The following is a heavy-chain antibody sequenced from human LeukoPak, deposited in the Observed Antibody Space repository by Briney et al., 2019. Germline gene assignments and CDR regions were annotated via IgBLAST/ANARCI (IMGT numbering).Heavy chain of an antibody. V-gene: IGHV4-30-4*08. J-gene: IGHJ4*02. CDR2: ICYSGST. CDR1: GGSISRGDYY. CDR3: ARARFLEWLLVDFDY. Sequence: SETLSLTCTVSGGSISRGDYYWSWIRQPPGKGLGWIGYICYSGSTYYNPSLKSRVTISVDTSKNQFSLKLSSVTAADTAVYYCARARFLEWLLVDFDYWGQGTLVTVSS. D-gene: IGHD3-3*01.